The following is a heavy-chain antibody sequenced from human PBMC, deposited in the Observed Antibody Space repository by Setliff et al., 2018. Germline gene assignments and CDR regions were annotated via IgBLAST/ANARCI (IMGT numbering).Heavy chain of an antibody. CDR2: IHTSGST. CDR3: ARVAYYYDTSGYYYDLNWYFDL. CDR1: GDSISSGSYY. J-gene: IGHJ2*01. V-gene: IGHV4-61*09. Sequence: SETLSLTCTVSGDSISSGSYYWSWIRQPAGKGLEWIGQIHTSGSTNYSPSLKSRVTISIDTSKNQFSLKLSSVTAADTAVYYCARVAYYYDTSGYYYDLNWYFDLLGRGTLVTVSS. D-gene: IGHD3-22*01.